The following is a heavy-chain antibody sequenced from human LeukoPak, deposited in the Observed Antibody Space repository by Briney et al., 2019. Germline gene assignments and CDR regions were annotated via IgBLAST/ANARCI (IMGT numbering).Heavy chain of an antibody. CDR3: ARGVVGATTSNWFDP. V-gene: IGHV3-48*03. D-gene: IGHD1-26*01. Sequence: GGSLRLSCAASGFTFSSYEMNWVRQAPGKGLEWVSYISSSGSTIYYADSAKGRFTISRDNAKNSLYLQMNSLRAEDTALYYCARGVVGATTSNWFDPWGQGTLVTVSS. CDR1: GFTFSSYE. CDR2: ISSSGSTI. J-gene: IGHJ5*02.